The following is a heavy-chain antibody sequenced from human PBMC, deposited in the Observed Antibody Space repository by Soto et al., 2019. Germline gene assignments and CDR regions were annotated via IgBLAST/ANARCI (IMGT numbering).Heavy chain of an antibody. V-gene: IGHV1-24*01. CDR1: GDTLTELS. D-gene: IGHD6-25*01. CDR2: FDPEDGET. Sequence: QVQLVQSGPEVRKPGASVKVSCGVSGDTLTELSIHWERQAPGKALEWMGGFDPEDGETLYAQKFRGRVSITEDTSADTAYMELSSLRSEDTAVYYCATGQDRQRLSSHFFDSWGQGTLVTVSS. J-gene: IGHJ4*02. CDR3: ATGQDRQRLSSHFFDS.